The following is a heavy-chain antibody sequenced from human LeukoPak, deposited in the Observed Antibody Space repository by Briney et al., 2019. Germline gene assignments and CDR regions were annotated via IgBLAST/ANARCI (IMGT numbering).Heavy chain of an antibody. V-gene: IGHV4-34*01. CDR3: ARGGRSSGWMRGGYFDY. J-gene: IGHJ4*02. CDR1: GGSFSGYY. D-gene: IGHD6-19*01. Sequence: SETLSLTCAVYGGSFSGYYWSWIRQPPGKGLEWIGEINHSGSTNYNPSLKSRVTISVDTSKNQFSLKLSSVTAADTAVYYCARGGRSSGWMRGGYFDYWGQGTLVTVSS. CDR2: INHSGST.